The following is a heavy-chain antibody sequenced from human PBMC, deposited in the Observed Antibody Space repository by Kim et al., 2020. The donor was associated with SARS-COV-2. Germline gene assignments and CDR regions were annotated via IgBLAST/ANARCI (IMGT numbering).Heavy chain of an antibody. D-gene: IGHD6-19*01. CDR3: ARSKQWLFDF. V-gene: IGHV3-53*05. Sequence: GGSLRLSCAASGFTVSTNYMSWVRQAPGKGLEWVSVLYIGGNRYYANSVRGRFTISRDSSKNKLYLQMSSLRTEDTAVYYCARSKQWLFDFWGQGTLVTVSS. CDR1: GFTVSTNY. CDR2: LYIGGNR. J-gene: IGHJ4*02.